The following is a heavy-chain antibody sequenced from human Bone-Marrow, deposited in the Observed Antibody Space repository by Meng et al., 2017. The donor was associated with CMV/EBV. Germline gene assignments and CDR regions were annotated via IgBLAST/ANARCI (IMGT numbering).Heavy chain of an antibody. Sequence: SGSTFNSYALSWVREARGGGLEWVASLSRGGDSVYYADSVEGRFTISSYSSKNTLYLQMNSLRAEDTAVYYCARHGENQYGSGSYFDYWGQGTLVTVSS. CDR1: GSTFNSYA. CDR3: ARHGENQYGSGSYFDY. V-gene: IGHV3-23*01. J-gene: IGHJ4*02. D-gene: IGHD3-10*01. CDR2: LSRGGDSV.